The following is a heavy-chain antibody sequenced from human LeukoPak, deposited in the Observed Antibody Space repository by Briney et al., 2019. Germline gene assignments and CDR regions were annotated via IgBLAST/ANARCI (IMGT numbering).Heavy chain of an antibody. D-gene: IGHD6-13*01. CDR3: ARVGGGSSWLLFDY. CDR1: GYTFTSYG. J-gene: IGHJ4*02. Sequence: ASVKVSCKASGYTFTSYGISWVQQAPGQGLEWMGWIGAYNGNTNYAQKLQGRVTMTTDTSTSTAYMELRSLRSDDTAVYYCARVGGGSSWLLFDYWGQGTLVTVSS. CDR2: IGAYNGNT. V-gene: IGHV1-18*01.